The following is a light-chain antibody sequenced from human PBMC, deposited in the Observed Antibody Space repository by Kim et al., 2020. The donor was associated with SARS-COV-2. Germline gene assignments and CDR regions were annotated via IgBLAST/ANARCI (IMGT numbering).Light chain of an antibody. Sequence: KVTTSCYGSSSNIGSNYVYWYQQRPGAAPKLLIYRNNQRPSGVPDRFSGSKSGTSASLAISGLRSEDEADYYCAAWDDSLNGYVVFGGGTQLTVL. CDR2: RNN. V-gene: IGLV1-47*01. CDR1: SSNIGSNY. J-gene: IGLJ2*01. CDR3: AAWDDSLNGYVV.